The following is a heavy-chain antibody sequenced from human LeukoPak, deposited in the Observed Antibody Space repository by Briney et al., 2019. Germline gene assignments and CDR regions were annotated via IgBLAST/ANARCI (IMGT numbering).Heavy chain of an antibody. J-gene: IGHJ4*02. CDR2: INPSGDST. CDR3: GRADFWSGDSHRCYYIDF. D-gene: IGHD3-3*01. Sequence: ASVKVSCKASGYTFTNYYMHWVRQAPGQGLEWMGLINPSGDSTNYAQKIQGRVTMTRDTSTSTVYMELSSLTSEDTAVYYCGRADFWSGDSHRCYYIDFWGQGTLVTVSS. CDR1: GYTFTNYY. V-gene: IGHV1-46*01.